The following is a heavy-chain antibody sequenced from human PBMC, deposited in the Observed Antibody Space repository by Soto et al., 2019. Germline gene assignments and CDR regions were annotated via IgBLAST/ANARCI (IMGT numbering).Heavy chain of an antibody. D-gene: IGHD5-12*01. J-gene: IGHJ4*02. CDR3: TRTRWLQFYFDY. CDR2: IRSKANSYAT. Sequence: EVQLVESGGGLVQPGGSLKLSCAASGFTFSGSAMHWVRQASGKGLEWVGRIRSKANSYATAYAASVKGRFTISRDDSKNTAYLQMNSLKTEDTAVYYCTRTRWLQFYFDYWGQGTLVTVSS. V-gene: IGHV3-73*01. CDR1: GFTFSGSA.